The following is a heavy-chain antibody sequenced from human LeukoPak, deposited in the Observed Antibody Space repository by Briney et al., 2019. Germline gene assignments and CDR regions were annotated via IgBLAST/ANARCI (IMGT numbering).Heavy chain of an antibody. V-gene: IGHV3-23*01. J-gene: IGHJ4*02. D-gene: IGHD5-12*01. Sequence: PGGSLRLSCAASGFTFSSYAMSWVRQAPGKGLEWLSAISGSGGSTYYADSVKGRFTISRDNSKNALYVQMNSLRAEDTAVYYCAAYSGYGSYFDYWGQGTLVTVSS. CDR1: GFTFSSYA. CDR2: ISGSGGST. CDR3: AAYSGYGSYFDY.